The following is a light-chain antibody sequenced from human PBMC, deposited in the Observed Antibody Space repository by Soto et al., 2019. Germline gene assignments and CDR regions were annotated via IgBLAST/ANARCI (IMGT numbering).Light chain of an antibody. CDR1: QSVISY. V-gene: IGKV3-11*01. J-gene: IGKJ4*01. CDR2: DAS. CDR3: QQRSNWPPVT. Sequence: EIVLTQSPDTLSLSPGERATLYCRASQSVISYLAWYQQKHGQAPTLLTSDASNRATGIPARFSCSGSVTDFNLTISSLEPEDFAIYYCQQRSNWPPVTFGGGTKVDIK.